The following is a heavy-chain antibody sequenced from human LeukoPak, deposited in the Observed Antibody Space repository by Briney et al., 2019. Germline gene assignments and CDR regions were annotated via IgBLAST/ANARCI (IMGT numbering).Heavy chain of an antibody. D-gene: IGHD3-22*01. CDR3: ARGIGYYYSSGPLDY. CDR1: GYSISSGYY. Sequence: SETLSLTCTVSGYSISSGYYWGWIRQPPGKGLEWIGSIYHSGSTYYNPSLKSRVTISVDTSKNQFSLKLSSVTAADTAVYYCARGIGYYYSSGPLDYWGQGTLVTVSS. J-gene: IGHJ4*02. CDR2: IYHSGST. V-gene: IGHV4-38-2*02.